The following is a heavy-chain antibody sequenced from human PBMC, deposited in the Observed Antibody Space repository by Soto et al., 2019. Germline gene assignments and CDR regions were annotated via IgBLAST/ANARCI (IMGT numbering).Heavy chain of an antibody. CDR2: IYWDDDK. D-gene: IGHD5-18*01. V-gene: IGHV2-5*02. CDR3: AHRRMDTAMENNWLDP. Sequence: SGPTLVNPTQTLTLTCTFSGFSLSTSGVGVGWIRQPPGKALEWLALIYWDDDKRYSPSLKSRLTITKDTSKNQVVLTMTNMDPVDTATYYCAHRRMDTAMENNWLDPWGQGTMVTVYS. CDR1: GFSLSTSGVG. J-gene: IGHJ5*02.